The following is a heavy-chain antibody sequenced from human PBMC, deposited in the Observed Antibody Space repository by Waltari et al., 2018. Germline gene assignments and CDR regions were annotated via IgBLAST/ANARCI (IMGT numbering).Heavy chain of an antibody. V-gene: IGHV3-7*01. D-gene: IGHD3-22*01. CDR1: GFPLSNYW. CDR2: IMTDGREE. Sequence: EVQLVESGGGLVQPGGSLRLSGAASGFPLSNYWISWVRQAPGKGLEWVANIMTDGREEYYVDSVRGRFTISRDNAKNSLYLQMNSLRPEDTAVYYCVRDQWFAFDIWGQGTMVTVSS. CDR3: VRDQWFAFDI. J-gene: IGHJ3*02.